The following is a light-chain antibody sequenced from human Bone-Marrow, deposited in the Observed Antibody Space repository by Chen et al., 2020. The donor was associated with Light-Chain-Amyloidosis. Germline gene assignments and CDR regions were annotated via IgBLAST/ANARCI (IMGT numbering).Light chain of an antibody. V-gene: IGLV2-14*01. CDR2: EVT. J-gene: IGLJ1*01. CDR3: SSYTITNTLV. Sequence: QSALTQPASVSGSPGQSITISCTGTSSDVGGDNHVSWYQQHPDKAPKLMIYEVTNRPSWAPDRFSGSKSDNPASLTISGLQTEAGADYFCSSYTITNTLVFGSGTRVTVL. CDR1: SSDVGGDNH.